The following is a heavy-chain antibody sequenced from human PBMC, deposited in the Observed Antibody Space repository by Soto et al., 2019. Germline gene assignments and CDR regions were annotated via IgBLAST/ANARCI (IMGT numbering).Heavy chain of an antibody. J-gene: IGHJ6*02. CDR1: GGSISSSSYY. D-gene: IGHD2-2*01. V-gene: IGHV4-39*01. Sequence: SETLSLTCTVSGGSISSSSYYWGWIRQPPGKGLEWIGSIYCSGSTYYNPSLKSRVTISVNTSKNQFSLKLSFVTAADTAVYYCARQMIVVVQAAIHYYGMDVWGQGTRVTVSS. CDR2: IYCSGST. CDR3: ARQMIVVVQAAIHYYGMDV.